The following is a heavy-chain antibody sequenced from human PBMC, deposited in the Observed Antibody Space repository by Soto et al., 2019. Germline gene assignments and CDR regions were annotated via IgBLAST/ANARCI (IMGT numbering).Heavy chain of an antibody. V-gene: IGHV3-11*01. CDR1: GFTFSDYY. J-gene: IGHJ6*02. D-gene: IGHD5-18*01. CDR3: ARSTAMESYYYYYGMDV. Sequence: GGSLRLSCAASGFTFSDYYMSWIRQAPGKGLEWVSYISSSGSTIYYADSVKGRFTISRDNAKNSLYLQMNSLRAEDTAVYYCARSTAMESYYYYYGMDVWGQGTTVTVSS. CDR2: ISSSGSTI.